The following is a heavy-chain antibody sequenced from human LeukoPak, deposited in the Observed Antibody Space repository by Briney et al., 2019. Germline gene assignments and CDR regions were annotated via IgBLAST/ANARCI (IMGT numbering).Heavy chain of an antibody. CDR2: IYPGDSET. Sequence: GESLKISCKGSGYSITNYWIGWVRQMPGKGLEWMGIIYPGDSETKYSPTFQGQVTISADKSISTAYLQWSSLKASDSAMYYCARRLAAANVGCFDYWGQGTLVTVSS. CDR1: GYSITNYW. J-gene: IGHJ4*02. CDR3: ARRLAAANVGCFDY. V-gene: IGHV5-51*01. D-gene: IGHD6-25*01.